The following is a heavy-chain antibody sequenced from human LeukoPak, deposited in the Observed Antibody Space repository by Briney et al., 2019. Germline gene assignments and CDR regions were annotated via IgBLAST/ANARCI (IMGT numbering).Heavy chain of an antibody. V-gene: IGHV1-18*01. D-gene: IGHD3-16*02. J-gene: IGHJ4*02. Sequence: ASVKVSCKASGYTFSSYGVSWVRQAPGQGLEWMGWISAYNGNTNYAQKFQGRVTMTTDTSTSTVYMELRSLRSEDTAIYYCARESLGELSFDEYFDYWGQGTLVTVSS. CDR3: ARESLGELSFDEYFDY. CDR2: ISAYNGNT. CDR1: GYTFSSYG.